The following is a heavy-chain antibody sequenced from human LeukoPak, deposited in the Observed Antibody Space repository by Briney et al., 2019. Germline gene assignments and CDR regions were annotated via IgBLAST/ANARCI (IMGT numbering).Heavy chain of an antibody. CDR3: ARLRMRWFGESLEHYGMDV. J-gene: IGHJ6*02. V-gene: IGHV4-39*01. CDR1: GGSISSSSYY. Sequence: SETLSLTCTVSGGSISSSSYYWGWIRQPPGKGLEWIGSIYYSGSTYYNPSLKSRVTISVDTSKNQFSLKLSSVTAADTAVYYCARLRMRWFGESLEHYGMDVWGQGTTVTVSS. D-gene: IGHD3-10*01. CDR2: IYYSGST.